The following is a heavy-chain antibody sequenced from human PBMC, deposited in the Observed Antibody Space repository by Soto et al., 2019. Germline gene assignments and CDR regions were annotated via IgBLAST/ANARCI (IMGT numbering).Heavy chain of an antibody. CDR2: INAHNGNT. CDR3: AIADYGDPDY. CDR1: GSTFPSST. D-gene: IGHD4-17*01. Sequence: QVQLVQSGAEVKKPGASVKVSCKASGSTFPSSTVSWVRQAPGQGLEWMGWINAHNGNTKYAQKYKGRLTMTTDTPTGTGYMELRSLRSDDTAIYFCAIADYGDPDYWGEGTLVTVSS. J-gene: IGHJ4*01. V-gene: IGHV1-18*01.